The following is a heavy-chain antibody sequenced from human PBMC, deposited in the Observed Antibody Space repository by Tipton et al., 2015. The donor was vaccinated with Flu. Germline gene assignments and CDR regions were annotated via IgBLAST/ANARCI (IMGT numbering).Heavy chain of an antibody. CDR2: IYTSGST. Sequence: TLSLTCTVSGGSISSGSYYWSWIRQPAGKGLEWIGRIYTSGSTNYNPSLKSRVTISVDTSKNQFSLKLSSVTVADTAVYYCARVRSYYDSSGYYYAFDYWGQGTLVTVSS. CDR3: ARVRSYYDSSGYYYAFDY. V-gene: IGHV4-61*02. CDR1: GGSISSGSYY. J-gene: IGHJ4*02. D-gene: IGHD3-22*01.